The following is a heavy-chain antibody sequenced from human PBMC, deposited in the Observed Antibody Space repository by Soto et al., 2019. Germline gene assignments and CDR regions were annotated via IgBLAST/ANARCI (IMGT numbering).Heavy chain of an antibody. CDR3: VRLIGSSWLDS. Sequence: SPTLSLTCDICGDSVASCPTTWNCKRQSPSRGLEWLGRTYYRSKWYNDYAVSVKSRISISPDTSNNQLSLQLNSVTPDDTAVYYCVRLIGSSWLDSRGQGTLVTVSS. V-gene: IGHV6-1*01. CDR2: TYYRSKWYN. CDR1: GDSVASCPTT. J-gene: IGHJ5*01. D-gene: IGHD6-13*01.